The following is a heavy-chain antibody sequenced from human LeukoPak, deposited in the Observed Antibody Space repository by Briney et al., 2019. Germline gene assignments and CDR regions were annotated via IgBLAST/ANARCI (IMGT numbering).Heavy chain of an antibody. J-gene: IGHJ6*02. CDR3: ARELIVVVTASQGMDV. CDR1: GFTFSSYA. CDR2: ISYDGSNK. Sequence: GGSLRLSCAASGFTFSSYAMHWVRQAPGKGLEWVAVISYDGSNKYYADSVKGRFTISRDNSKNTLYLQMNSLRAEDTAVYYCARELIVVVTASQGMDVWGQGTTVTVSS. V-gene: IGHV3-30-3*01. D-gene: IGHD2-21*02.